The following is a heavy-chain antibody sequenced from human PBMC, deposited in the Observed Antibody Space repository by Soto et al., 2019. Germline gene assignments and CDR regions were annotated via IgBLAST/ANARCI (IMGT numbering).Heavy chain of an antibody. CDR2: AYYSGDT. J-gene: IGHJ5*02. CDR3: ARDRSTYGGGGTGEVKENWLDP. Sequence: PGLTSETLSLTCSVSGGSISRYYWSWIRQPPGKGLEWIGYAYYSGDTGYNPSLQSRVTMAVDTSKNQVSLKLTSVTAADTAVYYCARDRSTYGGGGTGEVKENWLDPWGQGALVTVSS. CDR1: GGSISRYY. V-gene: IGHV4-59*01. D-gene: IGHD2-8*01.